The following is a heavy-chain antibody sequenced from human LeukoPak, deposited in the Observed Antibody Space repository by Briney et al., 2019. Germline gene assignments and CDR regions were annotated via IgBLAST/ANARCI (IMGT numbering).Heavy chain of an antibody. V-gene: IGHV3-53*01. CDR3: ARTELQGIWYFDL. Sequence: GGSLRLSCAASGFTVSSNYMSWVRQAPGKGLEWVSVIYSGGSTYYADSVKGRFTISRDNSKNTLYLQMNSLRAEDTAVYYCARTELQGIWYFDLCGRGTLVTVSS. CDR2: IYSGGST. J-gene: IGHJ2*01. CDR1: GFTVSSNY. D-gene: IGHD1-26*01.